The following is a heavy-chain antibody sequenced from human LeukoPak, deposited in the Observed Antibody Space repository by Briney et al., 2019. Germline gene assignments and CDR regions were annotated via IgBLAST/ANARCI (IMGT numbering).Heavy chain of an antibody. J-gene: IGHJ4*02. CDR3: ARADWSGWYVIDY. V-gene: IGHV3-48*04. CDR2: ISSSSSTI. CDR1: GFTFSSYS. D-gene: IGHD6-19*01. Sequence: GGSLRLSCAASGFTFSSYSMNWVRQAPGKGLEWVSYISSSSSTIYYADSVKGRFTISRDNAKNSLYLQMNSLRAEDTAVYYCARADWSGWYVIDYWGQGTLVTVSS.